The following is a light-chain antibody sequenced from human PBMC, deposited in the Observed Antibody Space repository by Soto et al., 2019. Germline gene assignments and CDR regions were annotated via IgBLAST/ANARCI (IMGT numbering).Light chain of an antibody. CDR3: QQYNTYGLT. Sequence: DIQMTQSPSTLSASVGDRVSITCRASQSVGNSLAWYQQRPGKAPKLLIFDASTLESGVPSKFSGSGSDTEFTFTISSLQPDDSATYYCQQYNTYGLTLGGGTKVDIK. CDR1: QSVGNS. CDR2: DAS. J-gene: IGKJ4*02. V-gene: IGKV1-5*01.